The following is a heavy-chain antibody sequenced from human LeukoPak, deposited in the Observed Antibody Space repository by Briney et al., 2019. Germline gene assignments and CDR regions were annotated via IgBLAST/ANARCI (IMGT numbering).Heavy chain of an antibody. CDR3: ARERSSSSWYPDAFDI. Sequence: PSETLSPTCTVSGGSISSSSYYWGRIRQPPGKGLEWIGSIYYSGSTYYNPSLKSRVTISVDTSKNQFSLKLSSVTAADTAVYYCARERSSSSWYPDAFDIWGQGTMVTVSS. CDR1: GGSISSSSYY. D-gene: IGHD6-13*01. V-gene: IGHV4-39*07. J-gene: IGHJ3*02. CDR2: IYYSGST.